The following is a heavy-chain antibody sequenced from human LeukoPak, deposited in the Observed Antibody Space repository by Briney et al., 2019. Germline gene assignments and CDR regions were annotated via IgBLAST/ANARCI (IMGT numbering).Heavy chain of an antibody. CDR2: ISGSDGST. J-gene: IGHJ5*02. CDR1: GFIFSNYG. D-gene: IGHD3-3*01. Sequence: GGSLRLSCAASGFIFSNYGMTWVRHAPGEGLECVSAISGSDGSTYYSASVTGRFTISRDDSKNTMYLQMTSLRTDDTAVYYCAKDGYDFWSAYQIDLWGQGTLVTVSS. CDR3: AKDGYDFWSAYQIDL. V-gene: IGHV3-23*01.